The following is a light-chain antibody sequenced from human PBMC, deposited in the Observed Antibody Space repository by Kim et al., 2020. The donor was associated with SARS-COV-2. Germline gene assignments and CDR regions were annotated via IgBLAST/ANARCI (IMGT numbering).Light chain of an antibody. Sequence: SPGERATLSGRASQSIDNTYLAWYEQKPGQAPRLLIYAASSRATGIPDRFSGSGSGTDFTLTISRLEPEDFAVYYCQQYGGSPRTFGQGTRLEIK. CDR1: QSIDNTY. CDR3: QQYGGSPRT. CDR2: AAS. J-gene: IGKJ5*01. V-gene: IGKV3-20*01.